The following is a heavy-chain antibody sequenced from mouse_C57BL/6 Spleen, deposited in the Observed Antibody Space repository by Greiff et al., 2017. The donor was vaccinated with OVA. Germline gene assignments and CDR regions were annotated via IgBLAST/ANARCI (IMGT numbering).Heavy chain of an antibody. CDR1: GYTFTSYW. Sequence: QVQLQQPGAELVRPGTSVKLSCKASGYTFTSYWMHWVKQRPGQGLEWIGVIDPSDSYTNYNQKFKGKATLTVDTSSSTAYMQLSSLTSEDSAVYDCARSLITTVVGDYWGQGTTLTVSS. D-gene: IGHD1-1*01. CDR2: IDPSDSYT. CDR3: ARSLITTVVGDY. V-gene: IGHV1-59*01. J-gene: IGHJ2*01.